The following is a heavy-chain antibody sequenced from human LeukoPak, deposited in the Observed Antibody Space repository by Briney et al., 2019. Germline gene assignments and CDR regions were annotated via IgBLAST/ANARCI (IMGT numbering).Heavy chain of an antibody. CDR3: AHRPRSMVRGVILFDY. CDR2: IDWDDKT. V-gene: IGHV2-70*12. D-gene: IGHD3-10*01. Sequence: SGPALVKPTEILTLTCSFSGFSLSTSGMCVSWIRQPPGKALEWLARIDWDDKTYYSTSLKTRLTIFKDTSKNLVVLTMTNIDPADTATYYCAHRPRSMVRGVILFDYWGQGTLVTVSS. J-gene: IGHJ4*02. CDR1: GFSLSTSGMC.